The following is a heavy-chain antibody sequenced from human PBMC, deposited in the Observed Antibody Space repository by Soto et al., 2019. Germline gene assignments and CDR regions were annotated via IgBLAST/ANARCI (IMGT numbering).Heavy chain of an antibody. CDR2: IYWDDDK. D-gene: IGHD2-21*01. CDR3: AHTNVEYSGNEKSFDY. V-gene: IGHV2-5*02. Sequence: GSGPTLVNPTQTLTLTCIFSGFSLSTSGLGVGWIRQPPGKALEWLALIYWDDDKRYSPSLKSRLTITKDTSKNQVVLRMTNMDPVDTATYYCAHTNVEYSGNEKSFDYWGQGTLVTVSS. J-gene: IGHJ4*02. CDR1: GFSLSTSGLG.